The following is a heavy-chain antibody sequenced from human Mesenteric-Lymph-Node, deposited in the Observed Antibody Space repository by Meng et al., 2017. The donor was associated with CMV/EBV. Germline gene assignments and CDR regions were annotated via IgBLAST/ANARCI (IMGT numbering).Heavy chain of an antibody. V-gene: IGHV3-66*02. CDR1: GFTVSSNY. J-gene: IGHJ6*02. D-gene: IGHD2-8*01. Sequence: GESLKISCAASGFTVSSNYMSWVRQAPGKGLEWVSVIYSGGSTYYADSVKGRFTISRDNSKNTLYLQMNSLRAEDTAVYYCARDVLMVYAIQGDYYYGMDVWGQGTTVTVSS. CDR3: ARDVLMVYAIQGDYYYGMDV. CDR2: IYSGGST.